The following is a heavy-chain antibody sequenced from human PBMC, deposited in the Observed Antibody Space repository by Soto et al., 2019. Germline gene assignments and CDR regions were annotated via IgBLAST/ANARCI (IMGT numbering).Heavy chain of an antibody. D-gene: IGHD2-15*01. CDR3: ARQCRGVTCHWFVP. Sequence: QLQLQESGPGLVKPSETLSLTCTVSSGSISSTIYSWDWIRQPPGKGLEWIGSIFYSGSTYYNPSLKSRVTISVDTSKNQFSPTLTSVTAADTAVYYCARQCRGVTCHWFVPWGQGTLVTVSS. CDR2: IFYSGST. J-gene: IGHJ5*02. CDR1: SGSISSTIYS. V-gene: IGHV4-39*01.